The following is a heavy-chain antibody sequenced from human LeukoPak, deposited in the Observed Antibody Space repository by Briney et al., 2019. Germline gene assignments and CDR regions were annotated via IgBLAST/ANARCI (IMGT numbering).Heavy chain of an antibody. J-gene: IGHJ6*02. CDR2: MWFDGSNE. CDR1: GFTFSNYG. D-gene: IGHD2-2*01. V-gene: IGHV3-30*02. CDR3: AKDIVVVPAAYYYYYGMDV. Sequence: GGSLRLSCAASGFTFSNYGMHWVRQAPGKGLEWVASMWFDGSNEYYADSVKGRLTISRDNSKNTLYLQMNSLRAEDTAVYYCAKDIVVVPAAYYYYYGMDVWGQGTTVTVSS.